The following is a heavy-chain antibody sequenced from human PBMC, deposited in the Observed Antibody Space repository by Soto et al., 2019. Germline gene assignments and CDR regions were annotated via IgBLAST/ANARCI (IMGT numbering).Heavy chain of an antibody. CDR1: GFSLSTRGVG. J-gene: IGHJ4*02. Sequence: QITLKESGPTLVKPTQTLTLTCSFSGFSLSTRGVGVGWIRQPPGKPLEWLALMFWDDDKWYTPSLRSRLTIIEDTYKNQVVLTMTNMDRVDTATYYCAHRSRGYAYYFDQWGQGTLVTVSS. CDR2: MFWDDDK. D-gene: IGHD5-12*01. V-gene: IGHV2-5*02. CDR3: AHRSRGYAYYFDQ.